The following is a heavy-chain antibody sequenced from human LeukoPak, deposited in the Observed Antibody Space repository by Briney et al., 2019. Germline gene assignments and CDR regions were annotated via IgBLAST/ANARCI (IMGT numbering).Heavy chain of an antibody. Sequence: ASVKVSCKASGYTFTNYGISWVRQAPGQGLEWMGRISAYNGNTNYAQKLQGRVTMTTHTSTYTAYMEVRSLRSDDTAVFYCARDLATFAGPFDYWGQGTLVTVSS. V-gene: IGHV1-18*01. J-gene: IGHJ4*02. D-gene: IGHD3-10*01. CDR2: ISAYNGNT. CDR3: ARDLATFAGPFDY. CDR1: GYTFTNYG.